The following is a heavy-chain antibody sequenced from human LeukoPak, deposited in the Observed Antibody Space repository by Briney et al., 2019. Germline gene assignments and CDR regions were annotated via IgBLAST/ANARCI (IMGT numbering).Heavy chain of an antibody. Sequence: GASVKVSCKASGYTFSGFYLHWVRQAPGQGLEWVGWISAHTGNTNYAQKVQGRVTMTTDTSTSTAYMELRSLTSDDTAVYYCARAEGDYDPLNWIDPWGQGTLVIVSS. D-gene: IGHD3-16*01. J-gene: IGHJ5*02. CDR1: GYTFSGFY. CDR2: ISAHTGNT. CDR3: ARAEGDYDPLNWIDP. V-gene: IGHV1-18*04.